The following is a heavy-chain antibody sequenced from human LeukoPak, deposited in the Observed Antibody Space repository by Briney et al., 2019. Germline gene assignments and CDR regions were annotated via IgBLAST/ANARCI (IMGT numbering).Heavy chain of an antibody. CDR2: ISSSSSYI. J-gene: IGHJ6*03. CDR3: ARASSTSYYYYYMDV. CDR1: AFTFSSYS. D-gene: IGHD5/OR15-5a*01. V-gene: IGHV3-21*01. Sequence: KPGGSLRLSCAASAFTFSSYSMNWVRQAPGKGLEWVSSISSSSSYIYYADSVKRRFTISRDNAKNSLYLQMNSLRAEDTAVYYCARASSTSYYYYYMDVWGKGTTVTVSS.